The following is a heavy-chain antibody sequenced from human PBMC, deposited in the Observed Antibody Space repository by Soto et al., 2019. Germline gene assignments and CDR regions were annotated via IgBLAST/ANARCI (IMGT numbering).Heavy chain of an antibody. CDR2: TYYRSKWYN. CDR1: GDSVSSNSAA. Sequence: SQTLSLTCAISGDSVSSNSAAWNWIRQSPSRGLEWPGRTYYRSKWYNDYAVSVKSRITINPDTSKNQFSLQLNSVTPEDTAVYYCAREDCTNGVCYTFSLDYWGQGTLVTVSS. V-gene: IGHV6-1*01. CDR3: AREDCTNGVCYTFSLDY. D-gene: IGHD2-8*01. J-gene: IGHJ4*02.